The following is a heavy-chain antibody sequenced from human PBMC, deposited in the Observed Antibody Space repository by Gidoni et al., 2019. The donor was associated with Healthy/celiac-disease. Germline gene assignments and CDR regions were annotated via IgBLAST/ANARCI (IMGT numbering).Heavy chain of an antibody. CDR3: ASSLLGYCSSTSCFHDAFDI. D-gene: IGHD2-2*01. V-gene: IGHV4-39*01. CDR1: GGSISSSRYY. J-gene: IGHJ3*02. Sequence: QLQLQESGPGLVKPSETLSLTCTVSGGSISSSRYYWGGIRQPPGKGLEWIGSIYYSGSTYYNPSLKSRVTISVDTSKNQFSLKLSSVTAADTAVYYCASSLLGYCSSTSCFHDAFDIWGQGTMVTVSS. CDR2: IYYSGST.